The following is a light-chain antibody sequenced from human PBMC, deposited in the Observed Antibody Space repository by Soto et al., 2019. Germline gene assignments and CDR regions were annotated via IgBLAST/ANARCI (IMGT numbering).Light chain of an antibody. J-gene: IGKJ2*01. V-gene: IGKV1-39*01. Sequence: DIQMTQSPSSLSASVGDRVTITCRASQGISRYLNWYQQKPGKAPKVLIYAASNLESGVPPRFSGSGSGTDFSLTISSLQAGDFATYFCQETFTTPYTFGQGTKVDIK. CDR3: QETFTTPYT. CDR1: QGISRY. CDR2: AAS.